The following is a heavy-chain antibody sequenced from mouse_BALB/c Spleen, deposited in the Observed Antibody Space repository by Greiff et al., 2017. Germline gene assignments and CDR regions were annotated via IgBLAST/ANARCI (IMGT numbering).Heavy chain of an antibody. CDR2: IWSGGST. V-gene: IGHV2-2*02. J-gene: IGHJ4*01. Sequence: VQLQQSGPGLVQPSQSLSITCTVSGFSLTSYGVHWVRQSPAKGLEWLGVIWSGGSTDYNAAFISRLSISKDNSKSQVFFKMNSLQANDTAIYYCARNGLITTSFYAMDYWGQGTSVTVSS. CDR1: GFSLTSYG. CDR3: ARNGLITTSFYAMDY. D-gene: IGHD2-4*01.